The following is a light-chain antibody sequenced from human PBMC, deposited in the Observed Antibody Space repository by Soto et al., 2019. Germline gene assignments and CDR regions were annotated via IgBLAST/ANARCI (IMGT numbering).Light chain of an antibody. Sequence: QAVVTQPPSASGTPGQTVTISCSGSSFNIGSNYVYWYQQLPGTAPKLLIYRNNQRPSGVPDRFSGSKSGTSASLAISGLRSEDEADYYCAAWDDSLSGWVFGGGTQLTVL. CDR3: AAWDDSLSGWV. J-gene: IGLJ3*02. CDR1: SFNIGSNY. V-gene: IGLV1-47*01. CDR2: RNN.